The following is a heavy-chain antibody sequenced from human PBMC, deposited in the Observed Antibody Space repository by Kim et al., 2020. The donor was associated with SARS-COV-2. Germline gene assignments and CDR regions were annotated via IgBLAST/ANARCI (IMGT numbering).Heavy chain of an antibody. D-gene: IGHD3-10*01. CDR2: IWYDGSNK. CDR1: GFTFSSYG. CDR3: AKAGVMVRGVTHTYGMDV. V-gene: IGHV3-33*06. Sequence: GGSLRLSCAASGFTFSSYGMHWVRQAPGKGLEWVAVIWYDGSNKYYADSVKGRFTISRDNSKNTLYLQMNSLRAEDTAVYYCAKAGVMVRGVTHTYGMDVWGQGTTVTVSS. J-gene: IGHJ6*02.